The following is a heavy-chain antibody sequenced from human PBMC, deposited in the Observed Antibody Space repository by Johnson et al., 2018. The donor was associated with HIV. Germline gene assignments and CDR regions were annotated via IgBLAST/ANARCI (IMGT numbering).Heavy chain of an antibody. Sequence: QVQLVESGGGVVQPGRSLRLSCAASGFPFSTYAMQWVRQSPGKGLDWVAVISYDGRNKYYAASVKGRFSISRDDPKNTVYLQMNSLRAEDTAVYFCARERHYYGSVRPRERQGDAFDIWGQGTMVTVSS. V-gene: IGHV3-30*04. CDR3: ARERHYYGSVRPRERQGDAFDI. CDR2: ISYDGRNK. D-gene: IGHD3-10*01. CDR1: GFPFSTYA. J-gene: IGHJ3*02.